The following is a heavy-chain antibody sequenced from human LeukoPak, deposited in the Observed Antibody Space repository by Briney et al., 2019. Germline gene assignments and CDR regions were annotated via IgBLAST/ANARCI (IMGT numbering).Heavy chain of an antibody. CDR1: GGSISSSSYY. Sequence: KPSETLSLTCTVSGGSISSSSYYWGWIRQPPGKGLEWIGSIYYSGSTYYNPSLKSRVTISVDTSKNQFSLKLSSVTAADTAVYYCASVFGVVIYHYYYMDVWGKGTTATVSS. D-gene: IGHD3-3*01. J-gene: IGHJ6*03. CDR3: ASVFGVVIYHYYYMDV. V-gene: IGHV4-39*01. CDR2: IYYSGST.